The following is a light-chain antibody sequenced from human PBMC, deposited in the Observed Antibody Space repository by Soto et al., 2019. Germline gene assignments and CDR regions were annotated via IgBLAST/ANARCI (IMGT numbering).Light chain of an antibody. J-gene: IGKJ4*01. CDR3: QQYGSSPLT. Sequence: EMLMTQSPATLSVSPGERVSLSCWASQSVTNKLAWYQQRPGQPPRLLIYGASSRATGIPDRFSGSGSGTDFTLTISRLEPEDFAVYYCQQYGSSPLTFGGGTKVDI. V-gene: IGKV3-20*01. CDR2: GAS. CDR1: QSVTNK.